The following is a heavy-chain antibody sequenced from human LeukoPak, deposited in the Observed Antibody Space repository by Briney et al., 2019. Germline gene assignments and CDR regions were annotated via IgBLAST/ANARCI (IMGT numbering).Heavy chain of an antibody. J-gene: IGHJ6*02. CDR3: ARERWYYYYGMDV. Sequence: GGSLRLSCAASGFTFSSYWMSWVRQAPGKGLKWVANIKQDRSEKYYVDSVKGRFTISRDNAKNSLYLQMNSLRAEDTAVYYCARERWYYYYGMDVWGQGTTVTVSS. CDR1: GFTFSSYW. CDR2: IKQDRSEK. V-gene: IGHV3-7*03. D-gene: IGHD5-24*01.